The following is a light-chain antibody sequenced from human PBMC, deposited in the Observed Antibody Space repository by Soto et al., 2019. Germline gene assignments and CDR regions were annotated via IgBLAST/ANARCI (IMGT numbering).Light chain of an antibody. V-gene: IGKV1-5*03. CDR2: KAS. CDR1: LSISTW. CDR3: QQYNSYSWT. Sequence: DIPMTQSPSSLSASVGATVSITARASLSISTWLAWYQQKPGRAPRLLIYKASTLESGVPARFSGSGSGTEFTLTISSLQPDDFATYYCQQYNSYSWTFGQGTKVDIK. J-gene: IGKJ1*01.